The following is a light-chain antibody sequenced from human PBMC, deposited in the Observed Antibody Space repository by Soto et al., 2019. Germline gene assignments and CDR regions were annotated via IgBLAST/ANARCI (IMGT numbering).Light chain of an antibody. V-gene: IGKV3-11*01. CDR2: DXS. Sequence: IVLTPSPPNLSLSPGERATLGXRASPSVRSYLGWYQQKRGQAPRLXXDDXSNRETGIPARLSGSGSGTEFTLPIDSLQPDDFSIYYCQQYQTSSRTFGQGTRLEIK. CDR1: PSVRSY. CDR3: QQYQTSSRT. J-gene: IGKJ5*01.